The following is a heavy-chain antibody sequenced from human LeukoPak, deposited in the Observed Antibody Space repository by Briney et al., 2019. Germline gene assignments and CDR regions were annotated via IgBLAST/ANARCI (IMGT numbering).Heavy chain of an antibody. Sequence: PSETLSLTCTVSGYSISSGYYWGWIRQPPGKGLEWIGYIYYSGSTNYNPSLKSRVTISVDTSKNQFSLKLSSVTAADTAVYYCASYPRGGWFDPWGQGTLVTVSS. D-gene: IGHD3-10*01. CDR2: IYYSGST. CDR3: ASYPRGGWFDP. V-gene: IGHV4-61*01. J-gene: IGHJ5*02. CDR1: GYSISSGYY.